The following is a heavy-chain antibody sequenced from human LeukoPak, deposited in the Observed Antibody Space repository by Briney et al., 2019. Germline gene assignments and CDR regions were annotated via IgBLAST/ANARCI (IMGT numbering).Heavy chain of an antibody. D-gene: IGHD2-15*01. V-gene: IGHV3-23*01. J-gene: IGHJ4*02. Sequence: GGSLRLSCAASGFTFTSYAMSWVRQAPGKGLEWVSAISGSGGTTYYADSVKGRFTISRDNSNNTLYLQMNSLRGEDTAVYYCAKDRYVVVAATPDYWGQGTLVTVSS. CDR3: AKDRYVVVAATPDY. CDR2: ISGSGGTT. CDR1: GFTFTSYA.